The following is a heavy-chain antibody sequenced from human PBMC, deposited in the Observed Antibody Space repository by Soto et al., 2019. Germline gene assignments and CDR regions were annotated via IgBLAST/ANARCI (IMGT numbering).Heavy chain of an antibody. V-gene: IGHV3-33*01. D-gene: IGHD6-19*01. J-gene: IGHJ4*02. CDR2: TRYDGTNT. CDR1: GFTFGSYG. CDR3: AREGEPVAGKWYFDN. Sequence: VQLVESGGGVVQPGRSLRLSCAASGFTFGSYGIHWLRQAPGKGLEWVAVTRYDGTNTYYGDSVKGRFTISRDNSRNTLYLQMNSLRPEDTAVYYCAREGEPVAGKWYFDNWGQGTLVTVSS.